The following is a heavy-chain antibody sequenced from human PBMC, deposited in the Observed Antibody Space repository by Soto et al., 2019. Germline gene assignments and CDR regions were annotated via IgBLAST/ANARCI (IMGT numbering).Heavy chain of an antibody. V-gene: IGHV4-34*01. CDR3: ARAVVGPTYYFDP. Sequence: PSETLSLTCAISSGSFKDSYWTWIRQPPGKGLEWIGEINHSGYTNSNPSLKSRVTISVDASKNQFSLNLSSVTAADTAVYYCARAVVGPTYYFDPWAQVTQVT. CDR2: INHSGYT. J-gene: IGHJ4*02. CDR1: SGSFKDSY. D-gene: IGHD2-15*01.